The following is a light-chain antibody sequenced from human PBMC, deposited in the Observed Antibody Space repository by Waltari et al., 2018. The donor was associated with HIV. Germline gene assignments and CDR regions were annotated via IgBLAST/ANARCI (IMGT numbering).Light chain of an antibody. CDR1: QSISNW. V-gene: IGKV1-5*03. CDR3: QQYKSYPWA. J-gene: IGKJ1*01. Sequence: DIQMTQSPSTLSASVGDRVTITCRASQSISNWLAWYQQKPGKAPKVLIYKASSLESGVPSRFSGSGSGTEFTLTISNLQPDDFATYSCQQYKSYPWAFGQGTKVEIK. CDR2: KAS.